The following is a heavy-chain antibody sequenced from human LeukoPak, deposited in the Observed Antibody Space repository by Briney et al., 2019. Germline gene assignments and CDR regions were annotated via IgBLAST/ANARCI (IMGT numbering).Heavy chain of an antibody. CDR3: ARRGPDGDYERRNFDH. J-gene: IGHJ4*02. CDR2: IYPGDSDT. D-gene: IGHD4-17*01. CDR1: GYSFNMYW. Sequence: GESLKIPCKGSGYSFNMYWIGWVRQMPGKGLEWVGIIYPGDSDTRYSPSFEGQVTISVDKAINTAYLQWNSLKASDSAMYYCARRGPDGDYERRNFDHWGQGALVTVSS. V-gene: IGHV5-51*01.